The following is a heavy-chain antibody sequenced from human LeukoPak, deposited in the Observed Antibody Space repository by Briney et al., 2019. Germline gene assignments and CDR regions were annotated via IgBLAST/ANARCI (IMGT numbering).Heavy chain of an antibody. CDR1: GFSLSSNS. Sequence: GGSLRLACAASGFSLSSNSMNWFRQAPGKGLEWVSSMSTSATYIHYADSVKGRFTMSGDNAKNSLYLQMNSLRAEDTAVYYCARAPGQGPEWGQGTLVTVSS. V-gene: IGHV3-21*06. J-gene: IGHJ4*02. CDR2: MSTSATYI. CDR3: ARAPGQGPE. D-gene: IGHD3-10*01.